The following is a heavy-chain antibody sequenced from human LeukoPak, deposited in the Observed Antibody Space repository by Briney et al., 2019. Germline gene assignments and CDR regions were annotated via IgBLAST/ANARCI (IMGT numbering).Heavy chain of an antibody. Sequence: PGGSLRLSCTASGFIFSTYWMHWVRQAPGKGLVWVSRINSVGSSTNYADSVKGRFTISRDNAKNMLYLQMNSLRAEDTAVYYCARVRDYDYVWGRREDGFDIWGQGTMVTVSP. CDR2: INSVGSST. CDR3: ARVRDYDYVWGRREDGFDI. V-gene: IGHV3-74*01. J-gene: IGHJ3*02. D-gene: IGHD3-16*01. CDR1: GFIFSTYW.